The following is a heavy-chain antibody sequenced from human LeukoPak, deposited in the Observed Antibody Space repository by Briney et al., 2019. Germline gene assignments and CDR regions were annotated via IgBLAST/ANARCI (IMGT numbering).Heavy chain of an antibody. CDR1: GGSISSYY. D-gene: IGHD3-10*01. CDR3: ARVRYYYGSGSYYPPYYYYGMDV. V-gene: IGHV4-59*01. Sequence: NASETLSLTCTVSGGSISSYYWSWIRQPPGKGLEWIGYIYYSGSTNYNPSLKSRVTISVDTSKNQFSLKLSSVTAADTAVYYCARVRYYYGSGSYYPPYYYYGMDVWGQGTTVTVSS. CDR2: IYYSGST. J-gene: IGHJ6*02.